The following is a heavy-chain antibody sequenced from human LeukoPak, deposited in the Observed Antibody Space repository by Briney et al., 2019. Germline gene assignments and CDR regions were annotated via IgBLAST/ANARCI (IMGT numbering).Heavy chain of an antibody. J-gene: IGHJ4*02. Sequence: QLGGSLRLSCAASGSYWMHWVRQVPGKGLVWVSHINSDGSWTSYADSVKGRFTISKDNAKNTVYLQMNSLRAEDTAVYYCVSFYETYWGRGTLVTVSS. CDR2: INSDGSWT. CDR1: GSYW. D-gene: IGHD2/OR15-2a*01. V-gene: IGHV3-74*01. CDR3: VSFYETY.